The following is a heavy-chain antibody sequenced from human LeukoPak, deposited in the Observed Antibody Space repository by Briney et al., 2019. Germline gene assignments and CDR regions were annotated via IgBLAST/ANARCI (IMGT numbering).Heavy chain of an antibody. D-gene: IGHD6-19*01. CDR3: AKALWIAVAGTSFDY. Sequence: GRSLGLSCAASGFTFDDYAMHWVRQAPGKGLEWVSGISWNSGSIGYADSVKGRFTISRDNAKNSLYLQMNSLRAEDTALYYCAKALWIAVAGTSFDYWGQGTLVTVSS. V-gene: IGHV3-9*01. J-gene: IGHJ4*02. CDR2: ISWNSGSI. CDR1: GFTFDDYA.